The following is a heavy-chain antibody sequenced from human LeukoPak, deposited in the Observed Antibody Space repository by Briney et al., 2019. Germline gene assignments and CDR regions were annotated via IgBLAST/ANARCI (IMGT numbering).Heavy chain of an antibody. Sequence: AGGSLRLSCAASGFTFSSYAMSWVRQAPGKGLEWVSAISGSGGSTYYADSVKGRFTISRDNSKNTLYLQMNSLRAEDTALYYCARDHYGDNLGFDYWGQGTLVTVSS. V-gene: IGHV3-23*01. CDR1: GFTFSSYA. J-gene: IGHJ4*02. CDR3: ARDHYGDNLGFDY. D-gene: IGHD4-17*01. CDR2: ISGSGGST.